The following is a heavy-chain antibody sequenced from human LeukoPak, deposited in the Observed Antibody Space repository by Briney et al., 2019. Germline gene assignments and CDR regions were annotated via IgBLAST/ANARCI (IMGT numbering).Heavy chain of an antibody. Sequence: WASVKVSCKASGYTFTGYYMHWVQQAPGQGLEWMGWINPNSGDTSYAQKFQGRVTMTRDTSITTAFMELSTLKSDDTAVYYCSTRRGYNFGSDSWGQGTLVTVSS. CDR3: STRRGYNFGSDS. J-gene: IGHJ4*02. V-gene: IGHV1-2*02. D-gene: IGHD5-18*01. CDR1: GYTFTGYY. CDR2: INPNSGDT.